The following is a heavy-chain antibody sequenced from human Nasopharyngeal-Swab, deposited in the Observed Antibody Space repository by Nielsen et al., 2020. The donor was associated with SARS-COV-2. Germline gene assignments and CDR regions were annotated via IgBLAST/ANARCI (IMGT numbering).Heavy chain of an antibody. V-gene: IGHV3-48*02. CDR1: GFTFSSYS. CDR3: AATYYDILTAPFDRYFDL. CDR2: ISSSSSTI. J-gene: IGHJ2*01. D-gene: IGHD3-9*01. Sequence: GESLKISCAASGFTFSSYSMNWVRQAPGKGLEWVSYISSSSSTIYYADSVKGRFTISRDNAKNSLYLQMNSLRDEDTAVYYCAATYYDILTAPFDRYFDLWGRGTLVTVSS.